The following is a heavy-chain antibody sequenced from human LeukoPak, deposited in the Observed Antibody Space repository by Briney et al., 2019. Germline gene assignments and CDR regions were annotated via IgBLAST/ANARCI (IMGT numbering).Heavy chain of an antibody. CDR1: GFTFSSYA. Sequence: PGGSLRLSCAASGFTFSSYAMSWVRQAPGKGLEWVSSISSSSSYIYYADSVKGRFTISRDNAKNSLYLQMNSLRAEDTAVYYCARGGEFYSGYDSSYFDYWGQGTLVTVSS. D-gene: IGHD5-12*01. J-gene: IGHJ4*02. CDR2: ISSSSSYI. V-gene: IGHV3-21*01. CDR3: ARGGEFYSGYDSSYFDY.